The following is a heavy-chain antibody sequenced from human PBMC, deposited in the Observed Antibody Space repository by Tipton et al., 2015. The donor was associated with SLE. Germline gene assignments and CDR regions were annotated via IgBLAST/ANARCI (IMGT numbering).Heavy chain of an antibody. CDR3: VRGPFYDFLSGPGRVSP. CDR1: GFTFRSYA. CDR2: ISVGGIP. J-gene: IGHJ5*02. D-gene: IGHD3-3*01. Sequence: SLRLSCVASGFTFRSYAMNCVRQCPGKGVEWDSGISVGGIPYYADSVKGRFTISRDKSHNPLYLQMNSLSAEDTAVYYCVRGPFYDFLSGPGRVSPLGQGTLVTVSS. V-gene: IGHV3-23*01.